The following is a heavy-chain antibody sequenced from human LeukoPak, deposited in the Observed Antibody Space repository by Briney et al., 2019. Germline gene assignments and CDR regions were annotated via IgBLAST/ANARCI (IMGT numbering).Heavy chain of an antibody. D-gene: IGHD5-18*01. CDR1: SDSISSYY. CDR2: IYYSGGT. CDR3: ARSGHSYGTYYFDY. Sequence: SETLSLTCTVSSDSISSYYWSWIRQPPGEGLEWIGYIYYSGGTNYNPSLKSRVTISVDTSKNQFSLKLSSVTAADTAVYYCARSGHSYGTYYFDYWGQRSLVTVSS. V-gene: IGHV4-59*01. J-gene: IGHJ4*02.